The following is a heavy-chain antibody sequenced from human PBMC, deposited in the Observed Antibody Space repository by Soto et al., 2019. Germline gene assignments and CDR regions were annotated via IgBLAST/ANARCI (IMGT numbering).Heavy chain of an antibody. CDR1: GYSSSSGSY. V-gene: IGHV4-38-2*02. J-gene: IGHJ4*01. CDR3: EKAHVMLVAGSNFDY. D-gene: IGHD6-19*01. Sequence: PSETLSLTCTVSGYSSSSGSYWGWIRQPPGKGPEWIASIYHGGTTFYNPSLKSRVTVSVDKSNNQFSLKLRSVTAADTAGYYCEKAHVMLVAGSNFDYWGHGTLVTVSS. CDR2: IYHGGTT.